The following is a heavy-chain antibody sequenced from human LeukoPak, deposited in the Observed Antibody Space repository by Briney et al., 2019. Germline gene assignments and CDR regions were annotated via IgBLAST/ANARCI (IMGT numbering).Heavy chain of an antibody. CDR2: IDWDDDK. CDR1: GFSLSTSGMC. J-gene: IGHJ4*02. V-gene: IGHV2-70*11. Sequence: SGPTLVNPTQTLTLTCTFSGFSLSTSGMCVSWIRQPPGKALEWLARIDWDDDKYYSTSLKTRLTISKDTSKNQVVLTMTNMDPVDTATYYCARLDYYDSSGYYQIDYWGQGTLVTVSS. D-gene: IGHD3-22*01. CDR3: ARLDYYDSSGYYQIDY.